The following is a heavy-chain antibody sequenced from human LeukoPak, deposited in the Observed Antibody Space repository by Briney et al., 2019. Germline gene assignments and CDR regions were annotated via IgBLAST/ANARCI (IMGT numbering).Heavy chain of an antibody. CDR1: GYTFTGYY. V-gene: IGHV1-2*04. CDR3: ARELISIAVAGTYNWFDP. J-gene: IGHJ5*02. D-gene: IGHD6-19*01. CDR2: INPNSGGT. Sequence: ASVKVSCKASGYTFTGYYMHWVRQAPGQGLEWMGWINPNSGGTNYAQKFQGWVTMTRDTSISTAYMELSRLRSGDTAVYYCARELISIAVAGTYNWFDPWGQGTLVTVSS.